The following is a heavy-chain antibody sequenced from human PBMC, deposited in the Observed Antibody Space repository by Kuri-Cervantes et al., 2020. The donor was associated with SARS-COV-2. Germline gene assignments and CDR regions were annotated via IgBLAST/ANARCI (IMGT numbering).Heavy chain of an antibody. D-gene: IGHD6-19*01. CDR1: GFTFDDYA. J-gene: IGHJ4*02. V-gene: IGHV3-23*01. Sequence: GESLKISCAASGFTFDDYAMHWVRQAPGKGLEWVSAISGSGGSTYYADSVKGRFTISRDNSKNTLYLQMNSLRAEDTAVYYCAKDVINGGQWLVGGFDYWGQGTLVTVSS. CDR3: AKDVINGGQWLVGGFDY. CDR2: ISGSGGST.